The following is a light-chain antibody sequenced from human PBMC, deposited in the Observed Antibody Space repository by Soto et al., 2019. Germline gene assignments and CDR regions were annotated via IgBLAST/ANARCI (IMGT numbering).Light chain of an antibody. CDR2: DVS. J-gene: IGLJ1*01. Sequence: QPALTQPASVSGSPGQSITISCTGTSSDVGGYNYVSWYQQHPGKAPKFIIYDVSNRPSGVSNRFSGSKSGNTASLTISGLQAEDEADYYCSSYTTSNSRQTVFGTGTKVTVL. CDR1: SSDVGGYNY. CDR3: SSYTTSNSRQTV. V-gene: IGLV2-14*01.